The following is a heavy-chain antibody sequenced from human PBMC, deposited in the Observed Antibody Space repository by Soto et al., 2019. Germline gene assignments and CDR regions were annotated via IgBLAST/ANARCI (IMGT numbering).Heavy chain of an antibody. CDR2: VNAGNDNT. CDR3: AREVPYGYSRFDY. Sequence: QVHLVQSGAEVKKPGASVKVSCRTSGYTFTNNVIQWVRQAPGQRLEWIGWVNAGNDNTKWSREFQGRLTLTKDTSATTAYMELSSLTPEDTAIYFCAREVPYGYSRFDYWGQGTLVTVSS. J-gene: IGHJ4*02. V-gene: IGHV1-3*01. CDR1: GYTFTNNV. D-gene: IGHD5-18*01.